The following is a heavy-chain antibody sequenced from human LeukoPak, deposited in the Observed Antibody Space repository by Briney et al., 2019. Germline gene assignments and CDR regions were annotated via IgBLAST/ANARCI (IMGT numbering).Heavy chain of an antibody. CDR2: IRCDGSNK. CDR1: GFTFSSYG. Sequence: GGSLRLSCAASGFTFSSYGMHRVRQAPGKGLEWVAFIRCDGSNKYYADSVKGRFTISRDNSKNTLYLQMNSLRAEDTAVYYCAKDQGIAAAGIDVDYWGQGTLVTVSS. J-gene: IGHJ4*02. CDR3: AKDQGIAAAGIDVDY. D-gene: IGHD6-13*01. V-gene: IGHV3-30*02.